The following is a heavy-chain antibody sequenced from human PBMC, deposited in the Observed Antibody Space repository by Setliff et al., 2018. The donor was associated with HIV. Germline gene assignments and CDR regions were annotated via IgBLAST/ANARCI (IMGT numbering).Heavy chain of an antibody. J-gene: IGHJ1*01. Sequence: GESLKISCAASGFPFSNYAMSWVRQAPGKGLEWVSAISSGGGTYYADFVKGRFTISRDNSKNTLYLQMNSLRAEDTAVYYCTTKPPAADFQHWGQGTLVTVSS. V-gene: IGHV3-23*01. CDR3: TTKPPAADFQH. CDR1: GFPFSNYA. CDR2: ISSGGGT. D-gene: IGHD2-2*01.